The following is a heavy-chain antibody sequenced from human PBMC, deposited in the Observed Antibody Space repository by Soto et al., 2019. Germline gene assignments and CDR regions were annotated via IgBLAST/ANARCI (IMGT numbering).Heavy chain of an antibody. V-gene: IGHV4-30-4*08. D-gene: IGHD3-3*01. CDR3: ARDKRITIFGVVIEGDPTDYYGMDV. J-gene: IGHJ6*02. CDR2: IYYSGST. Sequence: SETLSLTCAVSGGSISSGGYSWTWIRQPPGKGLEWIGYIYYSGSTYYNPSLKSRVTISVDTSKNQFSLKLSSVTAADTDVYYCARDKRITIFGVVIEGDPTDYYGMDVWGQGTTVTVSS. CDR1: GGSISSGGYS.